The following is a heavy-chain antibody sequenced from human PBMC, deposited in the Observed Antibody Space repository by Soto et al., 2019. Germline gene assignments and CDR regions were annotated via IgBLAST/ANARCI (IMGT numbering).Heavy chain of an antibody. CDR1: GFTFSSDS. Sequence: PGGSLRLSCAASGFTFSSDSMNWVRQAPGKGLEWVSSISSSSSYIYYADSVKGRFTISRDNAKNSLYLQMNSLRAEDTAVYYCARDPTAVTSRFDPWGQGTLVTVSS. CDR3: ARDPTAVTSRFDP. CDR2: ISSSSSYI. D-gene: IGHD4-4*01. V-gene: IGHV3-21*01. J-gene: IGHJ5*02.